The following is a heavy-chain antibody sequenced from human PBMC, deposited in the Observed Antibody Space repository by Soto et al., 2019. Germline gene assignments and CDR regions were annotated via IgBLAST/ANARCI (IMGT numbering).Heavy chain of an antibody. CDR1: GGSISSYC. V-gene: IGHV4-59*01. CDR3: ARDLRFLEWFPRVEYYYGMDV. CDR2: IYYSGST. D-gene: IGHD3-3*01. J-gene: IGHJ6*02. Sequence: SETLSLTCTVSGGSISSYCWSWIRQPPGKGLEWIGYIYYSGSTNYNPSLKSRVTISVDTSKNQFSLKLSSVTAADTAVYYCARDLRFLEWFPRVEYYYGMDVWGQGTTVTVS.